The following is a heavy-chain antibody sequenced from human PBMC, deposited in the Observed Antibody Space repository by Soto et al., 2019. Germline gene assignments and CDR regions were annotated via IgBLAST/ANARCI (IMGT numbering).Heavy chain of an antibody. V-gene: IGHV3-48*03. J-gene: IGHJ5*02. CDR3: ARENYCSSTSCYKSDWFDP. Sequence: GGSLRLSCAASGFTFSSYEMNWVRQAPGKGLEWVSYISSSGSTIYYADSVKGRFTISRDNAKNSLYLQMNSLRAEDTAVYYCARENYCSSTSCYKSDWFDPWGQGTLVTVSS. D-gene: IGHD2-2*02. CDR1: GFTFSSYE. CDR2: ISSSGSTI.